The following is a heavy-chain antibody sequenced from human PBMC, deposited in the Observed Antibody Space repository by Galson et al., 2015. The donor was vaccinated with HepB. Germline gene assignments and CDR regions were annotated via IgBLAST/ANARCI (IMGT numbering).Heavy chain of an antibody. J-gene: IGHJ4*02. CDR2: IYPGDSDT. Sequence: QSGAEVTEPGESLKISCKGSGYSFSNYWIGWVRQMPGKGLEWMGLIYPGDSDTRYSPSFQGQVTFSADKSIHTAYLQWSSLKASDTAMYYCARHLETAAGRFFDYWGQGTLVTVSS. V-gene: IGHV5-51*01. CDR1: GYSFSNYW. D-gene: IGHD6-13*01. CDR3: ARHLETAAGRFFDY.